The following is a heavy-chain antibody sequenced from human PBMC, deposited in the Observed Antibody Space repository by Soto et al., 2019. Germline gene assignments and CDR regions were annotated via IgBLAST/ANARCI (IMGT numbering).Heavy chain of an antibody. Sequence: GSLRLSCAASGFTFSSYAMSWVRQAPGKGLEWVSAISGSGGSTYYADSVKGRFTISRDNSKNTLYLQMNSLRAEDTAVYYCAKAVTYSSGWESGHRIDYWGQGTLVTVSS. D-gene: IGHD6-19*01. CDR1: GFTFSSYA. CDR3: AKAVTYSSGWESGHRIDY. J-gene: IGHJ4*02. V-gene: IGHV3-23*01. CDR2: ISGSGGST.